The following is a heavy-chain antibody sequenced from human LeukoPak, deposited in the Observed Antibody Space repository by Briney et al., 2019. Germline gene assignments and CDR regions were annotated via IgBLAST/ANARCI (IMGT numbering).Heavy chain of an antibody. Sequence: SETLSLTCAVYGGSFSGYYWSWIRQPPGKGLEWIGEINHSGSTNYNPSLKNRVTISVDTSKNQFSLKLSSVTAADTAVYYCARGRFDYYDTSGYYRPREYYYYYYYMDVWGKGTTVTISS. CDR3: ARGRFDYYDTSGYYRPREYYYYYYYMDV. V-gene: IGHV4-34*01. CDR2: INHSGST. D-gene: IGHD3-22*01. CDR1: GGSFSGYY. J-gene: IGHJ6*03.